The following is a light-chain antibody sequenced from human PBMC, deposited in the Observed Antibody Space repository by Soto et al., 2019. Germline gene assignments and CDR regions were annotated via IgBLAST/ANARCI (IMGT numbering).Light chain of an antibody. CDR2: GAS. Sequence: ETVLTQFPATLSLSPGERATLSCRASQSVSTYLAWYQQKPGQAPRLLIYGASNRATGIPARFSGSGSGTDFTLTIVSLEPEDSAVYYCHQRGTWPETFGQGTKVDIK. CDR1: QSVSTY. V-gene: IGKV3-11*01. J-gene: IGKJ1*01. CDR3: HQRGTWPET.